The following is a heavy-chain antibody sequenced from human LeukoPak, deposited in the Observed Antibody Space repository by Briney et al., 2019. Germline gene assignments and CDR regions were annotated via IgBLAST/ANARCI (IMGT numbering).Heavy chain of an antibody. CDR3: ARIREYSGYALIDY. CDR2: IDWDDDK. J-gene: IGHJ4*02. D-gene: IGHD5-12*01. CDR1: GLSLTTSGVG. Sequence: SGPTLVKPTQTLTLTCTVSGLSLTTSGVGVGWIRQPPGKALEWLARIDWDDDKYYSTSLKTRLTISKDTSKNQVVLTMTNMDPVDTATYYCARIREYSGYALIDYWGQGTLVTVSS. V-gene: IGHV2-70*11.